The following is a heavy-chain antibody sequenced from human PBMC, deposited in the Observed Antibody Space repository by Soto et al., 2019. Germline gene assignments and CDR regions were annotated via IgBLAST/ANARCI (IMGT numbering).Heavy chain of an antibody. J-gene: IGHJ6*02. V-gene: IGHV4-39*01. CDR2: IYYSGST. D-gene: IGHD3-9*01. Sequence: PETLSLTCTVSGGSIISSSYCWGWIRQPPGKGLEWIGSIYYSGSTYYNPSLKSRVTISVDTSKNQFSLKLSSVTAADTAVYYCASQDWYYGMDVWGQGTTVTVSS. CDR1: GGSIISSSYC. CDR3: ASQDWYYGMDV.